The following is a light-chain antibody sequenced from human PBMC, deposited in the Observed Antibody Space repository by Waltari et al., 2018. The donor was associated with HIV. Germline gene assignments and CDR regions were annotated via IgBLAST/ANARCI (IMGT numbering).Light chain of an antibody. CDR3: DSRDTNDKHHV. CDR1: SLRRYS. V-gene: IGLV3-19*01. Sequence: SSDLTQDPAVYVALGQTVRITCQGDSLRRYSANWYQQKPGQAPVVVMYGKDNRPSGIPDRFSGSSSGNTGSLTITGAQAEDEAVYYCDSRDTNDKHHVFGTGTKVTV. CDR2: GKD. J-gene: IGLJ1*01.